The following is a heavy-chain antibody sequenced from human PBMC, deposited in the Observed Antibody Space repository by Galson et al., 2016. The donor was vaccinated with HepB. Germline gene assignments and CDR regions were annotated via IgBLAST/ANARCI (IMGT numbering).Heavy chain of an antibody. Sequence: SLRLSCAASGSLVSSSFMSWVRQTPGTGLEWVTVMYPRGDTHYSDSVRGRFTISRDNSRNSMSLQMTNLRVGDTAVYFCARWTAYCPRPGCPRDHDYFDPWGQGILVTVSS. D-gene: IGHD4-11*01. CDR3: ARWTAYCPRPGCPRDHDYFDP. J-gene: IGHJ5*02. V-gene: IGHV3-53*01. CDR2: MYPRGDT. CDR1: GSLVSSSF.